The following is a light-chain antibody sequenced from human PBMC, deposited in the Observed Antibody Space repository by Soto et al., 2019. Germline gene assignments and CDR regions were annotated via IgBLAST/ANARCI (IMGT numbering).Light chain of an antibody. CDR3: CSYAGHSTFLYV. Sequence: QSALTQPASVSGSPGQSITISCTGTSSDVGSYNLVSWFQQCPGTAPKLLIFEDTKRPSGISNRFSGSKSGNTASLTISGLQAEDEADYYCCSYAGHSTFLYVFGPGTKLTVL. V-gene: IGLV2-23*02. CDR2: EDT. CDR1: SSDVGSYNL. J-gene: IGLJ1*01.